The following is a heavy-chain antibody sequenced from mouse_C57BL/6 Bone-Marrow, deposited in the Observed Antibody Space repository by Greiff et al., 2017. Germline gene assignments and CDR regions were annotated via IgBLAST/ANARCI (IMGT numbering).Heavy chain of an antibody. J-gene: IGHJ3*01. Sequence: QVQLQQPGAELVKPGASVKLSCKASGYTFTSYWMQWVKQRPGQGLEWIGEIDPSASYTNYNQKFKGKATLTVDTSSSTAYMQLSGLTSEDSAVYYGAGDYFPGLREGWIAYWGQGTLVTVSA. CDR1: GYTFTSYW. D-gene: IGHD3-1*01. CDR3: AGDYFPGLREGWIAY. V-gene: IGHV1-50*01. CDR2: IDPSASYT.